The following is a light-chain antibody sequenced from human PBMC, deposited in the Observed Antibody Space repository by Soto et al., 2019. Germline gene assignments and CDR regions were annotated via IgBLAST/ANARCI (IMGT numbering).Light chain of an antibody. CDR3: CPDGGRNTVV. J-gene: IGLJ1*01. CDR1: SSDVGSYDL. V-gene: IGLV2-23*02. Sequence: QSALTQRAAVPRSPGRSLTSPRIRTSSDVGSYDLVSWYQQHPGKAPKLMLYEDSKRPSGVSNRFSGSKSGNTASLTISGIQAEVEADYYCCPDGGRNTVVVRTGT. CDR2: EDS.